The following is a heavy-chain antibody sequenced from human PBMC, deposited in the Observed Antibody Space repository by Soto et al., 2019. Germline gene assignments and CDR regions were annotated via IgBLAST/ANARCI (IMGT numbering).Heavy chain of an antibody. CDR3: ARDTDDFGDNY. CDR1: GFTFSRYW. CDR2: IKHDGSEI. V-gene: IGHV3-7*01. D-gene: IGHD4-17*01. Sequence: EVQLVESGGGLVQPGGSLRLSCVASGFTFSRYWMSWVRQAPGKGLEWVANIKHDGSEIYSIDSVKVRFTISRDNAKDSLYLQMNSLRVEDTAVYYCARDTDDFGDNYWGQGTLVHVSS. J-gene: IGHJ4*02.